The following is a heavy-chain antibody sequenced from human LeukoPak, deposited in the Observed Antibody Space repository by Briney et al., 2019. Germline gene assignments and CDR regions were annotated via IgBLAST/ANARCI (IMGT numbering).Heavy chain of an antibody. CDR1: GYTFTTYG. CDR2: ISAFKGNI. D-gene: IGHD3-10*01. Sequence: ASVKVSCKASGYTFTTYGISWVRQAPGQGLEWMAWISAFKGNIDYAQKFQGRVTMTRNTSISTAYMELSSLRSEDTAVYYCAREPGPNYGSDDAFDIWGQGTMVTVSS. CDR3: AREPGPNYGSDDAFDI. J-gene: IGHJ3*02. V-gene: IGHV1-18*01.